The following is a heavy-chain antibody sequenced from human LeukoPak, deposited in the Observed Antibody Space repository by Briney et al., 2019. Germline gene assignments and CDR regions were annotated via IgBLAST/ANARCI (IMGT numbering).Heavy chain of an antibody. CDR1: GYTFTSYA. Sequence: ASVKDSCKASGYTFTSYAMHWVRQAPGQRLEWMGWINAGNGNTKYSQKFQGRVTITRDTSASTAYMELSSLRSEDTAVYYCARAGYYDSSGYYYPLMDYWGQGTLVTVSS. D-gene: IGHD3-22*01. CDR2: INAGNGNT. J-gene: IGHJ4*02. CDR3: ARAGYYDSSGYYYPLMDY. V-gene: IGHV1-3*01.